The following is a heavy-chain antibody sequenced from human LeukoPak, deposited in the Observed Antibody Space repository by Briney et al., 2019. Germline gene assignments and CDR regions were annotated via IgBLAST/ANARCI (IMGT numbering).Heavy chain of an antibody. D-gene: IGHD6-13*01. CDR3: ARDVVGSSNNGMDV. Sequence: AGVSLRHSCAASGFTFSSYAMHRVRQAPGKGLEWVAVISYDGSNKYYADSVKGRFTISRDNSKNTLYLQMNSLRAEDTAVYYCARDVVGSSNNGMDVWGQGTTVTVFS. V-gene: IGHV3-30-3*01. CDR2: ISYDGSNK. CDR1: GFTFSSYA. J-gene: IGHJ6*02.